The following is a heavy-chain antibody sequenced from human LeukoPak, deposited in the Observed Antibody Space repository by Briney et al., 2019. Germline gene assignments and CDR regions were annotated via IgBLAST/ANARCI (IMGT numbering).Heavy chain of an antibody. V-gene: IGHV3-23*01. CDR1: GFTFSSYA. D-gene: IGHD6-13*01. Sequence: GGSLRLSCAASGFTFSSYAMSWVRQAPGKGLEWVSAISGSGGSTYYADSVKGRFTISRDNSKNTLYLQMNSLRAEDTAVYYCAKVPYSSSWYVYYFDYWGQGTLVTVSS. CDR2: ISGSGGST. CDR3: AKVPYSSSWYVYYFDY. J-gene: IGHJ4*02.